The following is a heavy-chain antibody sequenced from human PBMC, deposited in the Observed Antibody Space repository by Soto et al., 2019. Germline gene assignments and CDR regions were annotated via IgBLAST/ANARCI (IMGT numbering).Heavy chain of an antibody. CDR2: IDNSSGGTT. V-gene: IGHV1-46*01. Sequence: GASVKVSCKASGYTFTSYYTHWVRQAPGQGLEWMGVIDNSSGGTTIYAQKFQGRVTMTEDTSTDTAYMELSSLRSEDTAVYYCATGELGDIVLVPAASGMDVWGQGTTVTVSS. CDR3: ATGELGDIVLVPAASGMDV. D-gene: IGHD2-2*01. CDR1: GYTFTSYY. J-gene: IGHJ6*02.